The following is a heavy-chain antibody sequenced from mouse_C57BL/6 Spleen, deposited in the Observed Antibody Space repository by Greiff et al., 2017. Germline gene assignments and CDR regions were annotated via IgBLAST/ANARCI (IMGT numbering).Heavy chain of an antibody. CDR2: FYPGSGSI. CDR3: ARHEGGANWDDWFAF. J-gene: IGHJ3*01. V-gene: IGHV1-62-2*01. Sequence: VKLQQSGAELVKPGASVKLSCKASGYTFTEYTIHWVKQRPGQGLEWIGWFYPGSGSIKYNEKFKDKATLTADKSSSTVYMELSRMTSEDSAVYFCARHEGGANWDDWFAFWGQGTLVTVSA. D-gene: IGHD4-1*01. CDR1: GYTFTEYT.